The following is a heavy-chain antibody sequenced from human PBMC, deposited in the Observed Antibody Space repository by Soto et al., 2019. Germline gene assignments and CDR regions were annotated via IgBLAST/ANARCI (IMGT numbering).Heavy chain of an antibody. CDR2: INHSGST. V-gene: IGHV4-34*01. D-gene: IGHD1-20*01. CDR1: GGSFSGYY. J-gene: IGHJ3*02. Sequence: LSLTCAVYGGSFSGYYWSWIRQPPGKGLEWIGEINHSGSTNYNPSLKSRVTISVDTSKNQFSLKLSSVTAADTAVYYCARSYNWNDSDAFDIWGQGTVVTVSS. CDR3: ARSYNWNDSDAFDI.